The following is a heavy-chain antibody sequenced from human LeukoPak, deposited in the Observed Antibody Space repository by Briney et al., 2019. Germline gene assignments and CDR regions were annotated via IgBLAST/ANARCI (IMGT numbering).Heavy chain of an antibody. CDR3: ARDQFPWIQLWLRSGWFDP. CDR1: GYTFTSYG. CDR2: ISAYNGNT. Sequence: ASVKVSCKASGYTFTSYGISWVRQAPGQGLEWMGWISAYNGNTNYAQKLQGRVTMTTDTSTSTAYMELRSLRSDDTAVYYCARDQFPWIQLWLRSGWFDPWGQGTVVTVSS. V-gene: IGHV1-18*01. J-gene: IGHJ5*02. D-gene: IGHD5-18*01.